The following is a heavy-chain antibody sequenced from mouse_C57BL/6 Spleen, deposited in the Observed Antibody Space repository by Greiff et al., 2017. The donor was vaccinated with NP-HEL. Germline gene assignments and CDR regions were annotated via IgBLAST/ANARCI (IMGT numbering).Heavy chain of an antibody. CDR3: ARSGLLRDAMDY. CDR2: INPGSGGT. Sequence: QVQLQQSGAELVRPGTSVKVSCKASGYAFTNYLIEWVKQRPGQGLEWIGVINPGSGGTNYNEKFKGKATLTADKSSSTAYMQLSSLTSEDSAVYFCARSGLLRDAMDYWGQGTSVTVSS. D-gene: IGHD1-1*01. V-gene: IGHV1-54*01. CDR1: GYAFTNYL. J-gene: IGHJ4*01.